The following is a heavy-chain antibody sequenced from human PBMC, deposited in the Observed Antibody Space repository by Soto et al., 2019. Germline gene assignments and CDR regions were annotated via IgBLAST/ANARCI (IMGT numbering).Heavy chain of an antibody. CDR2: IWYDGSNK. CDR3: ARDPLGHGLT. V-gene: IGHV3-33*01. CDR1: GFTFSSYG. D-gene: IGHD5-12*01. J-gene: IGHJ5*02. Sequence: QVQLVESGGGVVQPGRSLRLSCAASGFTFSSYGMHWVRQAPGKGLEWVAVIWYDGSNKYYADSVKGRFTISRDNSKNTLYLQMNSLRAEDTAVYYCARDPLGHGLTWGQGTLVTVSS.